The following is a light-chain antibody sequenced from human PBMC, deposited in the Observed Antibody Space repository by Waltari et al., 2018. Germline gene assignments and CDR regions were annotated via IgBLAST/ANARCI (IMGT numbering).Light chain of an antibody. V-gene: IGLV2-8*01. CDR3: SSYAGSNIV. J-gene: IGLJ2*01. Sequence: QSALTQPPSASGSPGQSVPISCTGTRSDVGRFDYVSWYQQHPGQTPKLLIYNVRQRPSGVPDRFSGSKSGNTASLIVSGLQADDEADYYCSSYAGSNIVFGGGTKLTVL. CDR1: RSDVGRFDY. CDR2: NVR.